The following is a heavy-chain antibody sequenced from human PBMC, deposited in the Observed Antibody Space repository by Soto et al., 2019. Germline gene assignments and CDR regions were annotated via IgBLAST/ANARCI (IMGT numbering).Heavy chain of an antibody. J-gene: IGHJ3*02. CDR2: ISSSGSTI. CDR1: GFTFRDYA. D-gene: IGHD3-16*01. V-gene: IGHV3-11*01. CDR3: AREILRGLALGDAFDI. Sequence: GSLRLSCAASGFTFRDYAMSWVRQAPGKGLEWVSYISSSGSTIYYADSVKGRFTISRDNAKNSPYLQMNSLRAEDTAVYYCAREILRGLALGDAFDIWGQGTMVTVSS.